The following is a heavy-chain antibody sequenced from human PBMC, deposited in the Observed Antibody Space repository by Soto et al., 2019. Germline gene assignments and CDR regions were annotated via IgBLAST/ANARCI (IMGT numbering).Heavy chain of an antibody. CDR2: ISNSGGTI. Sequence: PGGSLRLSCAASGFTFSTYAMSWVRQAPGKGLVWVSAISNSGGTIYYADSVQGRFTISRDNSMNTLFLQMHSLRIEDTAVYYCAHPRGFGVFDAYDIWGQGTMVTVSS. CDR3: AHPRGFGVFDAYDI. D-gene: IGHD3-10*01. V-gene: IGHV3-23*01. J-gene: IGHJ3*02. CDR1: GFTFSTYA.